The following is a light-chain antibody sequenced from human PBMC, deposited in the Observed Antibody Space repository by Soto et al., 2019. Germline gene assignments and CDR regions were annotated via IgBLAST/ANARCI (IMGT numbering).Light chain of an antibody. CDR3: QQYGSSPRT. CDR1: QSVSSSY. Sequence: EILLTQSPGTLSLSPGERAILSCRASQSVSSSYLAWYRQKPGQAPSLLIYGASSRATGIPDRFSGSGSGTDFTLTISRLEPEDFAVYYCQQYGSSPRTFGQGTKVDIK. V-gene: IGKV3-20*01. J-gene: IGKJ1*01. CDR2: GAS.